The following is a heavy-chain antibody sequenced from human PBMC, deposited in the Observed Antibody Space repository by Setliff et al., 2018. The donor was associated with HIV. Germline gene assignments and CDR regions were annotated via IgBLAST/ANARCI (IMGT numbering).Heavy chain of an antibody. Sequence: GASVKVSCKASGYTFTTYGVNWVRQAPGQGLEWMGWINSYNGNTKFAQKFQGRVTMTTDTSTTTAFMELRSLKADDTGIYYCSRSGVPPYYYYGMGVWGKGTTVTVSS. V-gene: IGHV1-18*04. D-gene: IGHD3-10*01. J-gene: IGHJ6*04. CDR3: SRSGVPPYYYYGMGV. CDR1: GYTFTTYG. CDR2: INSYNGNT.